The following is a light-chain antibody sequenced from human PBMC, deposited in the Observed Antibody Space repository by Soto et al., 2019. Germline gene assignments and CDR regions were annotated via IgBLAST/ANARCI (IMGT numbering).Light chain of an antibody. CDR1: QSVNSN. Sequence: EKVMTQSQATLSVSPGERATLSCRASQSVNSNLAWYQQKPGQAPRLLLYGASTRATGIPARFSGSASGTEFTLTISILQSEDSAVYYCQQYNDWPLTFGGGTKVDIK. CDR2: GAS. J-gene: IGKJ4*01. CDR3: QQYNDWPLT. V-gene: IGKV3-15*01.